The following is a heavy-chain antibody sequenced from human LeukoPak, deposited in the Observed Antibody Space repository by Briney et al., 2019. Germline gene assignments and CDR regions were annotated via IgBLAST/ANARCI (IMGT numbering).Heavy chain of an antibody. D-gene: IGHD2-15*01. Sequence: ASVKVSCKASGGTFSSYDINWVRQATGQGLEWMGWMNPNSGNTGYAQKFQGRVTITRNTSISTAYMELSSLRSEDTAVYYCARLGGGGSWPYYYYYMDVWGKGTTVTVSS. J-gene: IGHJ6*03. CDR1: GGTFSSYD. CDR3: ARLGGGGSWPYYYYYMDV. V-gene: IGHV1-8*03. CDR2: MNPNSGNT.